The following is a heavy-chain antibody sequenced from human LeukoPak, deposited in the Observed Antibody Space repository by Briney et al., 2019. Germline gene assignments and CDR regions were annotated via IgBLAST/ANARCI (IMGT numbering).Heavy chain of an antibody. Sequence: GGSLRLSCAASGFTFSSYGMHWVRQAPGKGLEWEAVISYDGSNKYYADSVKGRFTISRDNSKNTLYLQMNSLRAEDTAVYYCAKDSYYDSSGYWWPDAFDIWGQGTMVTVSS. J-gene: IGHJ3*02. CDR1: GFTFSSYG. CDR3: AKDSYYDSSGYWWPDAFDI. D-gene: IGHD3-22*01. V-gene: IGHV3-30*18. CDR2: ISYDGSNK.